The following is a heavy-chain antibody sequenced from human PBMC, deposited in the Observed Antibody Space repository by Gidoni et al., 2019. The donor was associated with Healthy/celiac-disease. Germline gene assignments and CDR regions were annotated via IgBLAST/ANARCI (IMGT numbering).Heavy chain of an antibody. CDR2: ISWNSGSI. D-gene: IGHD3-10*01. V-gene: IGHV3-9*01. J-gene: IGHJ4*02. CDR1: GFTFDDYA. CDR3: AKDRGSGSGSYPYYFDY. Sequence: EVQLVESGGGLVQPGRSLRLSCSASGFTFDDYAMHWVRQAPGKGLEWVSGISWNSGSIGYADSVKGRFTISRDNAKNSLYLQMNSLRAEDTALYYCAKDRGSGSGSYPYYFDYWGQGTLVTVSS.